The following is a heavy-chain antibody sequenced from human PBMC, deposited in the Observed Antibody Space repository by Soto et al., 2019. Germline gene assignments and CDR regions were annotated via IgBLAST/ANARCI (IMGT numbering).Heavy chain of an antibody. CDR2: IKSKTDGGTT. J-gene: IGHJ1*01. CDR3: TTVSHVLRFLEWLPQH. D-gene: IGHD3-3*01. CDR1: GFTFSNAW. V-gene: IGHV3-15*07. Sequence: EVQLVESGGGLVKPGGSLRLSCAASGFTFSNAWMNWVRQAPGKGLEWVGRIKSKTDGGTTDYAAPVKGRFTISRDDSKNTLYRQMNSLKTEDTAVYYCTTVSHVLRFLEWLPQHWGQGTLVTVSS.